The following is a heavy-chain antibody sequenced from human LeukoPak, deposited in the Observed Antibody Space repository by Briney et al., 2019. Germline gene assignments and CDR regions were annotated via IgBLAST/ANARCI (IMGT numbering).Heavy chain of an antibody. CDR2: ISKRGGST. CDR1: GITLSNYG. Sequence: GGSLRPSWLVSGITLSNYGMSWFGQAQGKGLEGAQGISKRGGSTNYADSVKGRFIISRDTSKNTVYLQMNSLRVEDTAVYFCAKRGIVIRAVIIIGFHKEAYYFDYWGQGILVTVSS. J-gene: IGHJ4*02. CDR3: AKRGIVIRAVIIIGFHKEAYYFDY. V-gene: IGHV3-23*01. D-gene: IGHD3-10*01.